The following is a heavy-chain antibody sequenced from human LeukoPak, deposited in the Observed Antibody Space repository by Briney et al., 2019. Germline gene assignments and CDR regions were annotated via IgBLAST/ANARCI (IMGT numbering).Heavy chain of an antibody. J-gene: IGHJ4*02. CDR1: GGSISSYY. D-gene: IGHD3-16*02. CDR2: INHSGST. CDR3: ARRSTKGNYDYVWGSYRPTYYFDY. V-gene: IGHV4-34*01. Sequence: SETLSLTCTVSGGSISSYYWSWIRQPPGKGLEWIGEINHSGSTNYNPSLKSRVTISVDTSKNQFSLKLSSVTAADTAVYYCARRSTKGNYDYVWGSYRPTYYFDYWGQGTLVTVSS.